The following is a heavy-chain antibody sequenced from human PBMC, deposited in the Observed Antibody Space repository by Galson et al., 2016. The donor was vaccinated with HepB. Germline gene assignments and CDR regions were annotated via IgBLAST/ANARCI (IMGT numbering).Heavy chain of an antibody. CDR1: GDSVRSGGYY. Sequence: TLSLTCTVSGDSVRSGGYYWNWVRQHPGKGLEWIGFIRYGGSTYSNPSLQSRLSISRDASQNHFSRKLTSVTAADTAIYYCARANADYSNALDIWGQGTMVTVSS. J-gene: IGHJ3*02. CDR2: IRYGGST. D-gene: IGHD6-13*01. V-gene: IGHV4-31*03. CDR3: ARANADYSNALDI.